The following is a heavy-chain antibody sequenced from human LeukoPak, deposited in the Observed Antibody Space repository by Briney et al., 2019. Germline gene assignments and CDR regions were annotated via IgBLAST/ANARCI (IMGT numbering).Heavy chain of an antibody. V-gene: IGHV3-21*01. CDR2: ISSSSNYI. CDR3: ASRPPPVRGPLDY. D-gene: IGHD3-10*01. Sequence: GGSLRLSCAASGFTFSSYSMNWVRQAPGKGLEWVSFISSSSNYIYYADSVKGRFTISRDNAKNSLYLQTNSLTAEDTAIYYCASRPPPVRGPLDYWGQGTLVTVSS. CDR1: GFTFSSYS. J-gene: IGHJ4*02.